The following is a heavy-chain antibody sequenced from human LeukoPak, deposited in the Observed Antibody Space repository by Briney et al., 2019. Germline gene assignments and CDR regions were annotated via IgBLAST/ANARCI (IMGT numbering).Heavy chain of an antibody. D-gene: IGHD3-10*01. J-gene: IGHJ4*02. CDR3: ARVATMVRGVSPGY. Sequence: ASVKVSCKASGYTFTSYDINWVRQATGQGLEWMGCTNPNSGNTGYAQKFQGRVTMTRNTSISTAYMELSSLRSEDTAVYYCARVATMVRGVSPGYWGQGTLVTVSS. V-gene: IGHV1-8*01. CDR1: GYTFTSYD. CDR2: TNPNSGNT.